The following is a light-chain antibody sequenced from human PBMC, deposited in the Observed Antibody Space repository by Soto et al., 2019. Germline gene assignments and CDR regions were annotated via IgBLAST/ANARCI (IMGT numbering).Light chain of an antibody. CDR1: QSISSY. V-gene: IGKV1-39*01. CDR3: QQSYSTLRT. CDR2: AAS. J-gene: IGKJ3*01. Sequence: DIQMTQSPSSLSASVGDRVTITCRASQSISSYLNWYQQKPGKAPKLLIYAASSLQSGVPSRLSGSGSGTDFTLTISSLQPEDFATYYCQQSYSTLRTFGPGTKVDIX.